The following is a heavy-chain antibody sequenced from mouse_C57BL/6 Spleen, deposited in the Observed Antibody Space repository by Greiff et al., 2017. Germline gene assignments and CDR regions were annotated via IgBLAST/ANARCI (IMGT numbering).Heavy chain of an antibody. Sequence: QVQLQQPGTELVKPGASVKLSCKASGYTFTSYWMHWVKQRPGQGLEWIGNINPSNGGTNYNEKFKSKATLAVDKSSSTAYMQRSSLTSEDSAVYYCARILLITTVVDWYFDVWGTGTTVTVSS. CDR1: GYTFTSYW. D-gene: IGHD1-1*01. V-gene: IGHV1-53*01. CDR3: ARILLITTVVDWYFDV. CDR2: INPSNGGT. J-gene: IGHJ1*03.